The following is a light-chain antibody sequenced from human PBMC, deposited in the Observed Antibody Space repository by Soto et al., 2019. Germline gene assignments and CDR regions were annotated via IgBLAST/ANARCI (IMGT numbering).Light chain of an antibody. CDR2: AAS. Sequence: AIQMTQSPSSLSASVGDRVTITCRASQGVRSDLGWYQQKPGQAPELLIYAASILQSGVPSRFSGRGSGKEFPLNIDSLQPEDFATYLCLQDYSYPRTFGQGTKVEVK. J-gene: IGKJ1*01. CDR1: QGVRSD. V-gene: IGKV1-6*01. CDR3: LQDYSYPRT.